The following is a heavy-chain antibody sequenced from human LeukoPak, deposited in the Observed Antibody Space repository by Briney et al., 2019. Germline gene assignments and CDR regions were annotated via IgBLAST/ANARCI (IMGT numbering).Heavy chain of an antibody. Sequence: ASVKVSCKASGYTFTGYYMHWVRQAPGQGLEWMVWINTDSGGTNYAQKFQGRVTMTIDTSISTAYLELTRLTSDDTAVYYCARGEGSSIDYWGQGTLVTVSS. CDR1: GYTFTGYY. V-gene: IGHV1-2*02. CDR3: ARGEGSSIDY. J-gene: IGHJ4*02. CDR2: INTDSGGT. D-gene: IGHD6-13*01.